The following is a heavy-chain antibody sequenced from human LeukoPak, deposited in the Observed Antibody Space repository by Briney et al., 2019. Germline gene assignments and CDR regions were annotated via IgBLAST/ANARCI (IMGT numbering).Heavy chain of an antibody. CDR3: ASMGADFFHY. J-gene: IGHJ4*02. V-gene: IGHV3-48*03. Sequence: SVKGRFTISRDNAKSSLYPQMNSLRAGDTAVYYCASMGADFFHYWGQGTLVTVSS. D-gene: IGHD1-26*01.